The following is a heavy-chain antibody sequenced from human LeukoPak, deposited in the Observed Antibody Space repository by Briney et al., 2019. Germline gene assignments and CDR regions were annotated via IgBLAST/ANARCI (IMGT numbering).Heavy chain of an antibody. CDR2: ISYDGSNK. D-gene: IGHD6-19*01. CDR1: GFTFSSYA. J-gene: IGHJ3*02. V-gene: IGHV3-30*04. CDR3: ARDHGAVAGTNAFDI. Sequence: PGGSLRLSCAAYGFTFSSYAMHWVRQAPGKGLEWEAVISYDGSNKYYADSVKGRFTISRDNSKNTLYLQMNSLRAEDTAVYYCARDHGAVAGTNAFDIWGQGTMVTVSS.